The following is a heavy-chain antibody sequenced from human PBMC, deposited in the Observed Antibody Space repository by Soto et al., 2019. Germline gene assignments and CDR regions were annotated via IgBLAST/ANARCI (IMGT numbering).Heavy chain of an antibody. CDR2: IYHSGST. V-gene: IGHV4-30-2*01. CDR3: AAGGGLPRYD. CDR1: GGSISSGGYS. Sequence: SETLSLTCAVSGGSISSGGYSWSWIRQPPGKGLEWIGYIYHSGSTYYNPSLKSRVTISVDRSKNQFSLKLSSVTAADTAVYYCAAGGGLPRYDWGQGTLVTGSS. J-gene: IGHJ4*02. D-gene: IGHD5-12*01.